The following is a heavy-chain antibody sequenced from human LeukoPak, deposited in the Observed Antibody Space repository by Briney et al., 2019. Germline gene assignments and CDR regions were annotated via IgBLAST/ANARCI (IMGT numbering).Heavy chain of an antibody. CDR2: ICDYMGKT. J-gene: IGHJ4*02. V-gene: IGHV1-18*04. CDR3: AREVAAAGPKFFDY. D-gene: IGHD6-13*01. CDR1: GYTFTIYG. Sequence: GAGVKVSCKPSGYTFTIYGISWVPQAPGQGLEWMGWICDYMGKTNYAQKLQGRVTMTTDTSTSTAYMELRSLRSDDTAVYYCAREVAAAGPKFFDYWGQGTLVTVSS.